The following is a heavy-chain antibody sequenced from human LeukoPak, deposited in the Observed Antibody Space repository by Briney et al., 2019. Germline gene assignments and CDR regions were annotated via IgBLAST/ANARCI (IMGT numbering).Heavy chain of an antibody. Sequence: GGSLRLSCVGSGFTFTNYAMHWVRQAPGKGLEWVAVVFYDGTMQYYIESVKGRFTISRDNSKNSLYLQMNSLRPDDTAVYVCARNPRGPAEYHLSGRDTFDSLGQPTLATVSS. CDR3: ARNPRGPAEYHLSGRDTFDS. CDR1: GFTFTNYA. CDR2: VFYDGTMQ. V-gene: IGHV3-30*04. J-gene: IGHJ4*02. D-gene: IGHD2/OR15-2a*01.